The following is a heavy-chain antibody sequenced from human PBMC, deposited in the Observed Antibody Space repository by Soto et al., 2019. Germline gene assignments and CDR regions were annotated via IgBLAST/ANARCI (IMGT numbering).Heavy chain of an antibody. CDR3: ARAAPRYCSGGSCYSGRDY. V-gene: IGHV1-8*01. Sequence: ASVKVSCKASGYTFTSYDINWVRQATGQGLEWMGWMNPNSGNTGYAQKFQGRVTMTGNTSISTAYMELSSLRSEDTAVYYCARAAPRYCSGGSCYSGRDYWGQGTLVTVSS. D-gene: IGHD2-15*01. CDR1: GYTFTSYD. CDR2: MNPNSGNT. J-gene: IGHJ4*02.